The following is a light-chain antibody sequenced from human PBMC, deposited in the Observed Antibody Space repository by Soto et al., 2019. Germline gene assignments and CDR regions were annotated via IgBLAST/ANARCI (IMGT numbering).Light chain of an antibody. CDR1: SSDVGGYNY. CDR2: DVR. J-gene: IGLJ1*01. CDR3: CSYAGSFLKF. Sequence: QSALTQPRSVSGSPGQSVTISCTGTSSDVGGYNYVSWYQQHPGKAPKLMISDVRKRPSGVPDRFSGSKSGNTASLTISGLQAEDGAVYSCCSYAGSFLKFFGTGTKLPVL. V-gene: IGLV2-11*01.